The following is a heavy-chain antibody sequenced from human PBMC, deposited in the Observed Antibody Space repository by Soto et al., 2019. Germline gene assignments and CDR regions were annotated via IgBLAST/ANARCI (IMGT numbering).Heavy chain of an antibody. V-gene: IGHV3-23*01. J-gene: IGHJ6*02. Sequence: GGSLRLSCAASGFTFSSYAMSWVRQAPGKGLEWVSAISGSGGSTYYADSVKGRFTISRDNSKNTLYLQMNSLRAEDTAVYYCAKAYYYGSGSAGLLDVWGQGTTVTVSS. D-gene: IGHD3-10*01. CDR3: AKAYYYGSGSAGLLDV. CDR1: GFTFSSYA. CDR2: ISGSGGST.